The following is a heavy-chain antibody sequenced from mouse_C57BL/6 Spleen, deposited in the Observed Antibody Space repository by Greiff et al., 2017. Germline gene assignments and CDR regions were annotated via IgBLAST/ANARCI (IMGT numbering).Heavy chain of an antibody. D-gene: IGHD3-3*01. CDR2: ISSGGGYT. V-gene: IGHV5-6*01. J-gene: IGHJ3*01. Sequence: EVNVVESGGDLVKPGGSLKLSCAASGFTFSSYGMSWVRQTPDKRLEWVATISSGGGYTYYPDSVKGRFTISRDNAKNTLYLQMSSLKSEDTAMYYCARHGDGGAWFAYWGQGTLVTVSA. CDR1: GFTFSSYG. CDR3: ARHGDGGAWFAY.